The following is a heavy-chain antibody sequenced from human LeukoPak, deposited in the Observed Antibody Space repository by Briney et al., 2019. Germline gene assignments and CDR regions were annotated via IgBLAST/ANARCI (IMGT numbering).Heavy chain of an antibody. J-gene: IGHJ4*02. Sequence: GGSLRLSCAASGFTFSRYWMTWVRQTPGKGLEWVANIKQDGSEKYYVDSVKGRFTISRDNAKNSLYLQMNSLRAEDTAVYYCASTGLEARYSYFDNWGQGTLATDSS. CDR3: ASTGLEARYSYFDN. CDR2: IKQDGSEK. V-gene: IGHV3-7*05. CDR1: GFTFSRYW. D-gene: IGHD5-12*01.